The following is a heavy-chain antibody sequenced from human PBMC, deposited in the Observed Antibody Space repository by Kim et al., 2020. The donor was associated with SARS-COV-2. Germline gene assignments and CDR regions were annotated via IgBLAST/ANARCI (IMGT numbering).Heavy chain of an antibody. J-gene: IGHJ6*02. D-gene: IGHD6-25*01. V-gene: IGHV3-72*01. Sequence: APPVKSKFIVSSENSKNSLYLQMNSRKTEDTAVYYCARDTAAAMDVWGQGTTVTVSS. CDR3: ARDTAAAMDV.